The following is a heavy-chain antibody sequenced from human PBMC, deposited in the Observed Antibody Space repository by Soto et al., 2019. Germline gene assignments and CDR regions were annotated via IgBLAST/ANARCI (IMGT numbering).Heavy chain of an antibody. CDR3: ATGRISRGLDV. V-gene: IGHV4-59*12. CDR2: IYSRGTT. CDR1: GGTISSYY. Sequence: SETLSLTCSVSGGTISSYYWSWIRQPPGKGLEWIGYIYSRGTTSYNPSLKSRATILVETSKNQFSLRLTSVTATDTAVYYCATGRISRGLDVWGQGTKVTVSS. J-gene: IGHJ6*02.